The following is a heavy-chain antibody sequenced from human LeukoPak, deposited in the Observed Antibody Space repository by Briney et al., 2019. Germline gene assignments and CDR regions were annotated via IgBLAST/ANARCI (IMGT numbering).Heavy chain of an antibody. CDR3: ARARSGYLTDY. V-gene: IGHV3-30*14. D-gene: IGHD3-22*01. J-gene: IGHJ4*02. CDR1: GFTFSNYA. Sequence: GGSLRLSCAASGFTFSNYALHWVRQVPGKGLEWVAAISYDGSNKFYTDSMKGRFTISRDNSKNTLYLQMNSLRAEDTAVYYCARARSGYLTDYWGQGTLVTVSS. CDR2: ISYDGSNK.